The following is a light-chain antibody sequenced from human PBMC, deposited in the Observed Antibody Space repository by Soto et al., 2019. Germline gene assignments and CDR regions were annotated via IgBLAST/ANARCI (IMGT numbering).Light chain of an antibody. CDR2: SNN. V-gene: IGLV1-47*02. Sequence: QLVLTQPPSASGTPGQRVTISCSGSSSNIGSNYVYWYQQLPGTAPKLLIYSNNQRPSGVPDRFSGSKSGTSAPLAISGLRSEDEADYYCAAWDDSLSGYVFGTGTKLTVL. J-gene: IGLJ1*01. CDR1: SSNIGSNY. CDR3: AAWDDSLSGYV.